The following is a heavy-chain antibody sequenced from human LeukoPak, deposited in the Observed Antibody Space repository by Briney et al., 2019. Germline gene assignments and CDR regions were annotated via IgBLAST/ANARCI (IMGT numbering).Heavy chain of an antibody. J-gene: IGHJ5*02. Sequence: SETLSLTCTVSGGSISSYYWSWIRQPAGKGLEWIGRIYTSGSTNYNPSLKSRVTMSVDTSKNQFSLKLSSVTAADTAVYYCARDETGWSGFGDRWFDPWGQGTLVTVSS. V-gene: IGHV4-4*07. CDR1: GGSISSYY. CDR2: IYTSGST. D-gene: IGHD3-10*01. CDR3: ARDETGWSGFGDRWFDP.